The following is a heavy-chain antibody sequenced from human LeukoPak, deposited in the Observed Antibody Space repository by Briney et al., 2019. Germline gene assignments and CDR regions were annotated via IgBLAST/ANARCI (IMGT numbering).Heavy chain of an antibody. CDR1: GGSVSSGGYC. J-gene: IGHJ4*02. V-gene: IGHV4-31*03. CDR2: IYCSGST. Sequence: SETLSLTCTVSGGSVSSGGYCWSWIRQYPGKGLEWIGYIYCSGSTYYNPSLESRVTISLDTSKNQFSLKLSSVTAADTAVYYCARAFSPYYFDYWGQGTLVTVSS. CDR3: ARAFSPYYFDY.